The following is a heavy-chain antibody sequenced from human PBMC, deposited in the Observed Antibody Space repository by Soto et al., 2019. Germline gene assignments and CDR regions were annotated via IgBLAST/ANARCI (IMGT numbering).Heavy chain of an antibody. J-gene: IGHJ4*02. Sequence: GASVKVSCKASGYTFTGYYMHWVRQAPGQGLEWMGWINPNSGGTNYAQKFQGRVTMTRDTPISTAYMELSRLRSDDTAVYYCARAPQLEWEHLGFYYFDYWGQGTLVTVS. CDR1: GYTFTGYY. CDR2: INPNSGGT. D-gene: IGHD1-26*01. V-gene: IGHV1-2*02. CDR3: ARAPQLEWEHLGFYYFDY.